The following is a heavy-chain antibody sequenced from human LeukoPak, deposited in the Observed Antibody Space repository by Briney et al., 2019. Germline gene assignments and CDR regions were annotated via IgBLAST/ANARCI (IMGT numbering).Heavy chain of an antibody. CDR3: ATPYSGYDLGAFDI. J-gene: IGHJ3*02. CDR2: FDPEDGET. V-gene: IGHV1-24*01. D-gene: IGHD5-12*01. CDR1: GYTLTELS. Sequence: ASVKASCKVSGYTLTELSMHWVRQAPGKGLEWMGGFDPEDGETIYAQKFQGRVTMTEDTSTDTAYMELSSLRSEDTAVYYCATPYSGYDLGAFDIWGQGTMVTVSS.